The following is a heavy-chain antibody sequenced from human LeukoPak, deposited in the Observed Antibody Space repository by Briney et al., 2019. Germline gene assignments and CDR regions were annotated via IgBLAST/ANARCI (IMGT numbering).Heavy chain of an antibody. CDR2: ISASGNT. D-gene: IGHD2-15*01. CDR1: GGSISNSY. J-gene: IGHJ4*02. CDR3: AREGRSSTPGY. V-gene: IGHV4-4*07. Sequence: SEILSLTCTVSGGSISNSYWCWVRQPAGKGLEWIGRISASGNTDYNPSLKGRVTMSVDTSKNQFSLRLTSVTAADTAVYYCAREGRSSTPGYWGRGTLVTVSS.